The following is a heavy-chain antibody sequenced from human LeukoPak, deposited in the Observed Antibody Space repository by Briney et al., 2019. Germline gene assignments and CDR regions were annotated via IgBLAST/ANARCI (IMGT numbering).Heavy chain of an antibody. V-gene: IGHV3-7*01. CDR1: GFTFSSYA. CDR3: VTSWVRQQRDF. J-gene: IGHJ4*02. D-gene: IGHD3-10*01. CDR2: IKPDGSGK. Sequence: GGSLRLSCAASGFTFSSYAMSWVRQAPGKGLEWVADIKPDGSGKTYVVSVKGRFSISRDNAQQSLYLQMDTLTAEDTAVYYCVTSWVRQQRDFWGQGILVTVSP.